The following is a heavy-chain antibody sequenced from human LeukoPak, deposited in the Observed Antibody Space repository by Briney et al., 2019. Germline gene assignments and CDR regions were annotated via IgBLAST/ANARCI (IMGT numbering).Heavy chain of an antibody. CDR1: GGTFSSYA. CDR2: IIPIFGTA. D-gene: IGHD3-10*01. CDR3: ARGPGSGYYYYYMDV. J-gene: IGHJ6*03. V-gene: IGHV1-69*05. Sequence: SVKVSCKASGGTFSSYAISSVRQAPGQGLDWMGGIIPIFGTANYAQKFQGRVTITTDESTSTAYMELSSLRSEDTAVYYCARGPGSGYYYYYMDVWGKGTTVTVSS.